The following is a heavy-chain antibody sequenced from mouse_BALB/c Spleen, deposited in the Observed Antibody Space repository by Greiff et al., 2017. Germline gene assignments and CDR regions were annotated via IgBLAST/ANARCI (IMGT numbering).Heavy chain of an antibody. V-gene: IGHV1-14*01. CDR2: INPYNDGT. Sequence: VQLQQSGPELVKPGASVKMSCKASGYTFTSYVMHWVKQKPGQGLEWIGYINPYNDGTKYNEKFKGKATLTSDKSSSTAYMELSSLTSEDSAVYYGARRLRWDSYWYFDVWGAGTTVTVSS. J-gene: IGHJ1*01. CDR1: GYTFTSYV. CDR3: ARRLRWDSYWYFDV. D-gene: IGHD1-1*02.